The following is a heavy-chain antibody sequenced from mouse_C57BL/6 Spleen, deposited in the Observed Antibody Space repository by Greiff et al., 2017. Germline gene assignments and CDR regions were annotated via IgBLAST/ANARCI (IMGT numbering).Heavy chain of an antibody. D-gene: IGHD4-1*01. CDR3: ARLSLTGAYFDY. V-gene: IGHV5-6*01. Sequence: EVQLVESGGDLVKPGGSLKLSCAASGFTFSSYGMSWVRQTPDKRLEWVATISSGGSYTYYPDSVKGRFTISRDNAKNTLYLQMSSLKSEDTAMYYCARLSLTGAYFDYWGQGTTLTVSS. CDR2: ISSGGSYT. J-gene: IGHJ2*01. CDR1: GFTFSSYG.